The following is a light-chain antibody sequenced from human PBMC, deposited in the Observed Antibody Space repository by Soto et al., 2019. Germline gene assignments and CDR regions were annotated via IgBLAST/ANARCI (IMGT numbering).Light chain of an antibody. CDR3: QQGNSFPLT. CDR1: QDISSW. V-gene: IGKV1-12*01. CDR2: AAS. Sequence: DIQMTQSPSSVSASVGDRVTITCRASQDISSWLAWFQQKPGQAPKLLIYAASSLQIGVPSRFSGSGSGTDFTLTISSLPPEDSATYYCQQGNSFPLTFGGGTKVEIK. J-gene: IGKJ4*01.